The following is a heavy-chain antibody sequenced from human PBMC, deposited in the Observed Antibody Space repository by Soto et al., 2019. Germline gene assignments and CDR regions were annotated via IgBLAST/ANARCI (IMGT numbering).Heavy chain of an antibody. V-gene: IGHV3-30-3*01. CDR2: ISYDGSNK. J-gene: IGHJ2*01. CDR1: GFTFSSYA. CDR3: ARAPLWGTAMVLWYFDL. D-gene: IGHD5-18*01. Sequence: QVQLVESGGGVVQPGRSLRLSCAASGFTFSSYAMHWVRQAPGKGLEWVAVISYDGSNKYYADSVKGRFTISRDNSKNKLYLQMNSLGAEDTAVYYCARAPLWGTAMVLWYFDLWGRGTLVTVSS.